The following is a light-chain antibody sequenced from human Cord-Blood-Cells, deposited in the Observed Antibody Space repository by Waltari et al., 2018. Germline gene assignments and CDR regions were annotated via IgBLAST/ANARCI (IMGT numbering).Light chain of an antibody. Sequence: QSVLTQPPSASGTPGQRVTISCSGSSSNIGSNYVYCYQQLPGTAPKRLIYRNNQRPSGVPDRFSGSKSGPSASLAISGLRSEDEADYYCAAWDDSLSGPNWVFGGGTKLTVL. J-gene: IGLJ3*02. CDR2: RNN. V-gene: IGLV1-47*01. CDR1: SSNIGSNY. CDR3: AAWDDSLSGPNWV.